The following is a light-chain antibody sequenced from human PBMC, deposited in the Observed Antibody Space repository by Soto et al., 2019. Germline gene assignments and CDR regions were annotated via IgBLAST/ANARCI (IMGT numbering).Light chain of an antibody. J-gene: IGKJ4*01. CDR3: HQYTGSPHS. V-gene: IGKV3-20*01. CDR2: GAS. CDR1: QSVSSSY. Sequence: EIVLTQSPGTLSLSPGERATLSCRASQSVSSSYFAWYQQKPGQAPRLLINGASSRATGIPDRFSGSGSGTDFTLTISRLEPEDFAVYYCHQYTGSPHSFGGGTKVEI.